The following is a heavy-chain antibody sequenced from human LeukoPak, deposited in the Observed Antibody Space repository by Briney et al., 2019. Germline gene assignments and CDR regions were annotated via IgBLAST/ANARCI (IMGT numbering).Heavy chain of an antibody. CDR3: AHMYYDILTGYYPTRWYYFDY. CDR1: GFSLSTSGVG. J-gene: IGHJ4*02. CDR2: IYWDDDK. D-gene: IGHD3-9*01. V-gene: IGHV2-5*02. Sequence: GSGPTLVNPTQTITLTCTFSGFSLSTSGVGVGWIRQPPGKALEWLALIYWDDDKRYSPSLKSRLTITKDTSKNQVVLTMTNMDPVDTATYYCAHMYYDILTGYYPTRWYYFDYWGQGTLVTVSS.